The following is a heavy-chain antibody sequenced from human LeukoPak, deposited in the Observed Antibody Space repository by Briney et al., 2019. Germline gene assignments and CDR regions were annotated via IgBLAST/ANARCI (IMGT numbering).Heavy chain of an antibody. Sequence: ASVKVSCKASGITVTDYFIHWVRQDPGEGLEWMGWINPHNGGTNYAQKFQGRVTMTRDTSINTVYMELTRLTSDDTAIYYCAGHSSSSDGWFDPWGQGTLVTVSS. J-gene: IGHJ5*02. CDR1: GITVTDYF. V-gene: IGHV1-2*02. CDR3: AGHSSSSDGWFDP. CDR2: INPHNGGT. D-gene: IGHD6-6*01.